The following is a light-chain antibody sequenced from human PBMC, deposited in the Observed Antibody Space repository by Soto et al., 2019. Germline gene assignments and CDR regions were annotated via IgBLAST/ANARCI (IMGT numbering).Light chain of an antibody. CDR2: GAS. CDR1: QSVSSN. CDR3: QQYNNWPLT. Sequence: EIVMTQSPATLSVSPGERATLYCRASQSVSSNLAWYQQKPGQAPRLLIYGASTRATGIPARFSGSGSGTEFTLTISSLQSEDFAVYYCQQYNNWPLTFGGGTKVEIQ. V-gene: IGKV3-15*01. J-gene: IGKJ4*01.